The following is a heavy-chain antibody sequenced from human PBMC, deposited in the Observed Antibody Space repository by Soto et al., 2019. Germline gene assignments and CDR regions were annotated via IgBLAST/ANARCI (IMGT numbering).Heavy chain of an antibody. CDR1: GFTFSSYA. CDR2: ISGSGGST. V-gene: IGHV3-23*01. CDR3: AKGSSGWYERFDY. J-gene: IGHJ4*02. Sequence: EVQLLECGGGLVQPGGSLRLACAASGFTFSSYAMSWVRQAPGKGLEWVSAISGSGGSTYYADSVKGRFTISRDNSKNTLYLQMNSLRAEDTAVYYCAKGSSGWYERFDYWGQGTLVNVSS. D-gene: IGHD6-19*01.